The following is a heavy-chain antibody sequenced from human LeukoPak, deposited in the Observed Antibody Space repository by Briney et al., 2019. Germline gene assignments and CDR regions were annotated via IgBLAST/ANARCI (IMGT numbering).Heavy chain of an antibody. Sequence: ASVKVSCKASGYTFTSYYMHWVRQAPGQGLERMGIINPSGGSTSYAQKFQGRVTMTRDTSTSTVYMELSSLRSEDTAVYYCARDQMPVSPLINWFDPWGQGTLVTVSS. CDR2: INPSGGST. CDR1: GYTFTSYY. J-gene: IGHJ5*02. V-gene: IGHV1-46*01. CDR3: ARDQMPVSPLINWFDP. D-gene: IGHD2-2*01.